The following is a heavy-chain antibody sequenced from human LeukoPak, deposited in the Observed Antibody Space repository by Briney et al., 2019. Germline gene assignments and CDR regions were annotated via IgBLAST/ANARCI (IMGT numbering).Heavy chain of an antibody. CDR2: IKKDGSEN. CDR1: GFTFSDYA. J-gene: IGHJ4*02. Sequence: GGSLRLSCAPSGFTFSDYAMHWVRQAPGKGLEWVANIKKDGSENYYVDSVKGRFTISRDNAKKSLYLQMKSLRAEDTAVYYCARHLSGVTGYSYGRGIDYWGQGTLVTVSS. D-gene: IGHD5-18*01. CDR3: ARHLSGVTGYSYGRGIDY. V-gene: IGHV3-7*01.